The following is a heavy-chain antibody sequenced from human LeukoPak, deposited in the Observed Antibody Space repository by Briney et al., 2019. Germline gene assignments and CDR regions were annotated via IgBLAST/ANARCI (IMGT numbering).Heavy chain of an antibody. D-gene: IGHD5-18*01. Sequence: MPGGSLRLSCAASGFTFSSYSMNWVRQAPGKGLEWVSSISSSSSYIYYADSVKGRFTISRDNAKNTLYLQMNSLRAEDTAVYYCTRGGGYSYGSFDYWGQGTLVTVSS. V-gene: IGHV3-21*01. CDR1: GFTFSSYS. CDR3: TRGGGYSYGSFDY. CDR2: ISSSSSYI. J-gene: IGHJ4*02.